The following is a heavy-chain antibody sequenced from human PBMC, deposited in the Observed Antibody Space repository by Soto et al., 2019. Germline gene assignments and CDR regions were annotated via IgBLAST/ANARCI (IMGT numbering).Heavy chain of an antibody. CDR1: GYTFTNYD. Sequence: QVQLVQSGSEVKKPGASVKVSCKASGYTFTNYDLHWVRQASGQGLEWMGWVNPKTGNTAYAQKSQGRVTMSRDTSVTAAYMELSSLTSEDTAVYFCARSDYGDLDYWGQGTRVTVSS. CDR2: VNPKTGNT. CDR3: ARSDYGDLDY. D-gene: IGHD4-17*01. J-gene: IGHJ4*02. V-gene: IGHV1-8*01.